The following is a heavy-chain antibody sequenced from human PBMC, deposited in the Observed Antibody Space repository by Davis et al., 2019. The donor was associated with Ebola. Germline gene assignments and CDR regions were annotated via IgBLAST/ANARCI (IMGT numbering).Heavy chain of an antibody. J-gene: IGHJ3*02. CDR1: GFTFGDYA. D-gene: IGHD1-26*01. Sequence: PGGSLRLSCTASGFTFGDYAMSWIRQAPGKGLEWVGFIRSKAYGGTTEYAASVKGRFTISRDDSKSIAYLQMNSLKTEDTAVYYCTRVKWELDAFDIWGQGTMVTVSS. V-gene: IGHV3-49*03. CDR3: TRVKWELDAFDI. CDR2: IRSKAYGGTT.